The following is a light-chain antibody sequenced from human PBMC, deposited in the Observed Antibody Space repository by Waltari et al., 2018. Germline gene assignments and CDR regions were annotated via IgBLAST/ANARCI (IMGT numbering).Light chain of an antibody. CDR3: QEANSFPLT. V-gene: IGKV1-39*01. CDR1: QRISSY. J-gene: IGKJ4*01. CDR2: AAS. Sequence: DLQMTQSPSSLSASVGDRVPITCRTSQRISSYLNWYQQKPGKAPKLLIYAASSLQSGVPSRFSGSGSGTDFTLTISSLQPEDVATYYCQEANSFPLTFGGGTKVEI.